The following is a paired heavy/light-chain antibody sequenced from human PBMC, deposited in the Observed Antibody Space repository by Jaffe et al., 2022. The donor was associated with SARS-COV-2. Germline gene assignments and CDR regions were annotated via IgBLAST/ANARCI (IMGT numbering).Light chain of an antibody. CDR1: QSIRNY. J-gene: IGKJ1*01. V-gene: IGKV1-39*01. CDR3: QQSYGTPWT. Sequence: DIQMTQSPSSLSASVGDRVTITCRASQSIRNYLNWYQQKPGEAPNLLIYAASSLQTGVPSRFTGSGSGTDFTLTISSLEPEDFATYYCQQSYGTPWTFGQGTKVEIK. CDR2: AAS.
Heavy chain of an antibody. D-gene: IGHD6-13*01. Sequence: EVQLVESGGALVQPGGSLRLSCAASGFIVSDKYMSWVRQAPGKGLEWVSVIYRGGNTYYTDSVKGRFTISRDNSKNTLYLQMNSLRPEDTAVYYCAGSKSSTWYPYDMDVWGQGTTVTVSS. CDR1: GFIVSDKY. J-gene: IGHJ6*02. CDR3: AGSKSSTWYPYDMDV. CDR2: IYRGGNT. V-gene: IGHV3-66*02.